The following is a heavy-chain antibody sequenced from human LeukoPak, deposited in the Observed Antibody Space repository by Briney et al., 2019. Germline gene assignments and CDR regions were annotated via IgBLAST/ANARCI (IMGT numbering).Heavy chain of an antibody. Sequence: GGSLRLSCTASGFTFSSHWMHWFRQAPGKGLMWVSRAKSDGSEISYADFVKGRFTVSRDNAKNTLYLQMNSLRVEDTAVYFCARGGFSHGFDVWGQGTVVTVSS. J-gene: IGHJ3*01. CDR3: ARGGFSHGFDV. CDR1: GFTFSSHW. V-gene: IGHV3-74*01. D-gene: IGHD5-12*01. CDR2: AKSDGSEI.